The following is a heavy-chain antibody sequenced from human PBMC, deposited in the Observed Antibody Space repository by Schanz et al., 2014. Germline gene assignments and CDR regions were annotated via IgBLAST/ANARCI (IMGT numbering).Heavy chain of an antibody. Sequence: QVQLVESGGGVVQPGRSLRLSCVASGFTFSSYDVFWVRQAPGKGLEWVAILWHDGSKKYYADSVKGRFTVSRDSSKNTLFLQMNSLRADDTAVYYCARNRGSGGQNWYFDLWGRGTLVTVSS. D-gene: IGHD1-26*01. V-gene: IGHV3-33*01. J-gene: IGHJ2*01. CDR3: ARNRGSGGQNWYFDL. CDR2: LWHDGSKK. CDR1: GFTFSSYD.